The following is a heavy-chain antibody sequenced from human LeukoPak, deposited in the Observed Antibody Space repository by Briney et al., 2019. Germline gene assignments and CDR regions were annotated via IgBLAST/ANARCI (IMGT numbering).Heavy chain of an antibody. Sequence: ASVKVSCKASGYTFTGYYMHWVRQAPGQGLEWMGWINPNSGGTNYAQKFQGRVTMTRDTSISTAYMELSRLRSDDTAVYYCARAGFYYDGSGYYPDAFDIWGQGTMVTVSS. D-gene: IGHD3-22*01. CDR3: ARAGFYYDGSGYYPDAFDI. V-gene: IGHV1-2*02. CDR2: INPNSGGT. CDR1: GYTFTGYY. J-gene: IGHJ3*02.